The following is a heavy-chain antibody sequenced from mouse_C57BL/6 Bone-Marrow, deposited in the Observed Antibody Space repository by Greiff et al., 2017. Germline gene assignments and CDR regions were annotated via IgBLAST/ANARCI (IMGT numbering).Heavy chain of an antibody. CDR1: GFTFSSYT. J-gene: IGHJ3*01. Sequence: DVMLVESGGGLVKPGGSLKLSCAASGFTFSSYTMSWVRQTPEKRLEWVATISGGGGNTYYPDSVKGRFTISRDNAENTLYLQMSSLRSEDTALYCCASQAWFAYWGQGTLVTVSA. CDR2: ISGGGGNT. CDR3: ASQAWFAY. V-gene: IGHV5-9*01.